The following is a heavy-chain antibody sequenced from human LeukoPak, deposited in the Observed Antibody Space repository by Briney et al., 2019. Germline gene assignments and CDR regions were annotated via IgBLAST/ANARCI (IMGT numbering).Heavy chain of an antibody. J-gene: IGHJ4*02. CDR1: GYSFTSYW. CDR2: IDPSDSYT. D-gene: IGHD6-13*01. CDR3: ARRAGAAAGFDY. V-gene: IGHV5-10-1*01. Sequence: GESLKISCKGSGYSFTSYWISWVRQTPGKGLEWMGRIDPSDSYTNYSPSFQGHVTISADKSISTAYLQWSSLKASDTAMYYCARRAGAAAGFDYWGQGTLVTVSS.